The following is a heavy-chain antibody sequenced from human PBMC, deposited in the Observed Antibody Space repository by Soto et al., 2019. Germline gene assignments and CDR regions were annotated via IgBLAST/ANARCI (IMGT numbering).Heavy chain of an antibody. V-gene: IGHV4-39*01. CDR1: GGSISSSSYY. J-gene: IGHJ4*02. CDR2: IYYSGST. Sequence: QLQLQESGPGLVKPSETLSLTCTVSGGSISSSSYYWGWIRQPPGKGLEWIGSIYYSGSTYYNPSLKSRVTISVDTSKNQFSLKLSSVTAADTAVYYCARFSYYDSSGYRYWGQGTLVTVSS. D-gene: IGHD3-22*01. CDR3: ARFSYYDSSGYRY.